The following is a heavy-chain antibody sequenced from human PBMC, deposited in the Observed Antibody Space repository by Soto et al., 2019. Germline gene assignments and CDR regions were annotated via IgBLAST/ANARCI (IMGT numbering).Heavy chain of an antibody. Sequence: QVQLVQSGAEVKKPWSSVKVSCKASGGTFSSYTISWVRQAPGQGLEWMGRIIPILGIANYAQKFQGRVTITADKSTSTAYMELSSLRSEDTAVYDCARGLRLWFGEWYWFDPWCQGTLVTVSS. J-gene: IGHJ5*02. D-gene: IGHD3-10*01. CDR2: IIPILGIA. CDR1: GGTFSSYT. CDR3: ARGLRLWFGEWYWFDP. V-gene: IGHV1-69*02.